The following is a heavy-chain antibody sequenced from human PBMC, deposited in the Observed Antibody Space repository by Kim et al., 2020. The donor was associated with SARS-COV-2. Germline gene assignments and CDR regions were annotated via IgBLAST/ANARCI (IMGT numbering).Heavy chain of an antibody. D-gene: IGHD6-13*01. CDR3: AAGGQQQLGSHYYYYYGMDV. CDR2: IVVGSGNT. J-gene: IGHJ6*01. V-gene: IGHV1-58*02. CDR1: GFTFTSSA. Sequence: SVKVSCKASGFTFTSSAMQWVRQARGQSLEWIGWIVVGSGNTNYAQKFQERVTITRDMSTSTAYMELSSLRSEDTAVYYCAAGGQQQLGSHYYYYYGMDVWGQGTTVTVSS.